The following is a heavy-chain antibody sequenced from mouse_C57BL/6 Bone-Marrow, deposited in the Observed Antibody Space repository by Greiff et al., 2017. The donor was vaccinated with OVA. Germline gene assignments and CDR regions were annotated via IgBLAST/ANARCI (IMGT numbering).Heavy chain of an antibody. D-gene: IGHD2-4*01. CDR3: ARAYYDYDAAWFAY. Sequence: EVQVVESGGGLVKPGGSLKLSCAASGFTFSDYGMHWVRQAPEKGLEWVAYISSCSRTIYYADTVKGRFTIYRDNAKNTLFLQMTSLRSADTAMYYCARAYYDYDAAWFAYWGQGTLVTVSA. V-gene: IGHV5-17*01. CDR1: GFTFSDYG. CDR2: ISSCSRTI. J-gene: IGHJ3*01.